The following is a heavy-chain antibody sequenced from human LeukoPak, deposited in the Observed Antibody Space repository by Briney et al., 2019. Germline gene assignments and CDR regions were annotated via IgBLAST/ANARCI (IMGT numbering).Heavy chain of an antibody. CDR1: GFTLSSYG. V-gene: IGHV4-59*12. CDR2: IYYSGST. Sequence: PGGSLRLSCAASGFTLSSYGMSWVRQAPGKGPEWIGNIYYSGSTYYNPSLKSRVTMSVDTSKNQFSLKLSSVTAADTAVYYCARGPSWVVAATDWGQGTLVTVSS. CDR3: ARGPSWVVAATD. D-gene: IGHD2-15*01. J-gene: IGHJ4*02.